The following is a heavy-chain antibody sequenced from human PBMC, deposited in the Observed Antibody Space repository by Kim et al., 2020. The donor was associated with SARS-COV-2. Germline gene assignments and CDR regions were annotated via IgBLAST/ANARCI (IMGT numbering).Heavy chain of an antibody. V-gene: IGHV3-7*01. Sequence: DGSEIYSLDSVKGRFTIPRDNAKNSLILQMNGRRAEDTAVYYCARDPPDYWGQGTLVTVSS. J-gene: IGHJ4*02. CDR2: DGSEI. CDR3: ARDPPDY.